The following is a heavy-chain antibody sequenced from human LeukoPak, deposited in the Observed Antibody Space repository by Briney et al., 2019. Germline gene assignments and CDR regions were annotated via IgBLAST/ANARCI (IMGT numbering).Heavy chain of an antibody. CDR1: GFTFSSYW. Sequence: GGSLRLTCAASGFTFSSYWMTWVRQGPGKGLEWVANIKPDGSLIYYVDSVKGRFTISRDNAKNSLYLQMNSLRAEDTAVYYCAKWELYSGFYYIDYWGQGTLATVSS. CDR2: IKPDGSLI. CDR3: AKWELYSGFYYIDY. D-gene: IGHD1-26*01. V-gene: IGHV3-7*01. J-gene: IGHJ4*02.